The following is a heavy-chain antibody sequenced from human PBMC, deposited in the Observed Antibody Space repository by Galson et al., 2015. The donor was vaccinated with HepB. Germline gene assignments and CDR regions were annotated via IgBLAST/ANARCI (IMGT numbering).Heavy chain of an antibody. J-gene: IGHJ4*02. CDR3: AKARRGYDILAGDFDY. Sequence: SLRLACAASGFTFRSYGLHWVRQAPGKGLVWVAVILYDGRNKYYADSVKGRFTISRDSSKSTLYLQMNNLRLEDTAVYYCAKARRGYDILAGDFDYWGQGTLVTVSS. D-gene: IGHD3-9*01. CDR1: GFTFRSYG. CDR2: ILYDGRNK. V-gene: IGHV3-30*18.